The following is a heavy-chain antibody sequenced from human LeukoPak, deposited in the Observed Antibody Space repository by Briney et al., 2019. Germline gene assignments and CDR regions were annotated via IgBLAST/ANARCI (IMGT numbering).Heavy chain of an antibody. J-gene: IGHJ3*02. Sequence: GGSLRLSCAASGFTFSTYWMTWVRQAPGKGLEWVANIKQDVGEEYYVDSVKGRFTISRDNARNSLYLQMNSLRTEDTAVYFCARLNYYANKGPDAFDIWGQGTTVTVSS. CDR2: IKQDVGEE. V-gene: IGHV3-7*01. D-gene: IGHD3-10*01. CDR1: GFTFSTYW. CDR3: ARLNYYANKGPDAFDI.